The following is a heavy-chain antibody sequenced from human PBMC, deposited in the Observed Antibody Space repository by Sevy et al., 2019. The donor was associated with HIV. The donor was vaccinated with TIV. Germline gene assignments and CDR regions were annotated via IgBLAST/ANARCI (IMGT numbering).Heavy chain of an antibody. V-gene: IGHV4-59*01. CDR1: GASIRSYS. J-gene: IGHJ5*02. D-gene: IGHD2-15*01. Sequence: SETLSLTCNVSGASIRSYSWTWIRQPPGKGLEWIGNIFYRGTTDYNPSLKSRVTISVDTSQNQVSLWVNSVTASDTAVYFCARLECSGEDNSYNHWGQGTPVTVSS. CDR3: ARLECSGEDNSYNH. CDR2: IFYRGTT.